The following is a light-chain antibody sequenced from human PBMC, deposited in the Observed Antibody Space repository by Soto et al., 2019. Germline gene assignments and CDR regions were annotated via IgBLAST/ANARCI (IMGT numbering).Light chain of an antibody. V-gene: IGLV1-51*01. CDR1: SSNIGNNY. J-gene: IGLJ2*01. Sequence: QSVLTQPPSVSAPPGQKVTISCSGSSSNIGNNYVSWYQQLPGTAPKLLIYDNNKRPSGIPDRFSGSKSGTSATLGITGLRTGDEADYYCGTWDSSLSADVVFGGGTKLTVL. CDR3: GTWDSSLSADVV. CDR2: DNN.